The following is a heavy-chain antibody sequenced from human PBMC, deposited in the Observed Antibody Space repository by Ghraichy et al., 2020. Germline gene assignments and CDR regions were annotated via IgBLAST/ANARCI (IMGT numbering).Heavy chain of an antibody. D-gene: IGHD4-17*01. CDR2: ISSSSSTI. V-gene: IGHV3-48*02. CDR1: GFTFSSYS. CDR3: ASQNEPTVTSFDY. Sequence: GESLNISCAASGFTFSSYSMNWVRQAPGKGLEWVSYISSSSSTIYYADSVKGRFTISRDNAKNSLYLQMNSLRDEDTAVYYCASQNEPTVTSFDYWGQGTLVTVSS. J-gene: IGHJ4*02.